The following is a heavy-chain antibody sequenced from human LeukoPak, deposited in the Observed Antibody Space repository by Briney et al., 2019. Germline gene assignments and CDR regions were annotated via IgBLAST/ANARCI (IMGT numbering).Heavy chain of an antibody. CDR2: IYYSGST. CDR1: GGSISSSSYY. J-gene: IGHJ4*02. CDR3: ARRGAGPQYYFDY. V-gene: IGHV4-39*01. D-gene: IGHD6-19*01. Sequence: SETLSLTCTVSGGSISSSSYYWGWIRQPPGKGLEWIGSIYYSGSTYYNPSLKSRVTISVDTSKNQFSLKLTSVTAADTAVYYCARRGAGPQYYFDYWGQGTLVTVSS.